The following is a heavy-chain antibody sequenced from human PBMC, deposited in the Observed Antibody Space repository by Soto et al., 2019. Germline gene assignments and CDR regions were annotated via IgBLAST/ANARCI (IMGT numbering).Heavy chain of an antibody. V-gene: IGHV3-9*01. CDR1: GFTFDDYA. CDR2: ISWYSGSI. D-gene: IGHD6-19*01. CDR3: AKDGQVAGTEYWYFDR. Sequence: EVQLVESGGGLVQPGRSLRLSCAASGFTFDDYAMHWVRQAPGKGLEWVSGISWYSGSIGYADSVKGRFTISRDNAKNSLYLQMNSLRAEDTALYYCAKDGQVAGTEYWYFDRWGRGTLVTVSS. J-gene: IGHJ2*01.